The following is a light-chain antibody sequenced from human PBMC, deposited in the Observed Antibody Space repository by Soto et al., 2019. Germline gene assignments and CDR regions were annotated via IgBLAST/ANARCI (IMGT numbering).Light chain of an antibody. J-gene: IGLJ1*01. V-gene: IGLV2-8*01. CDR3: ISYAVSTSYV. Sequence: QSVLTQPPSASGSPRQSVTISCTRTSSDIGGYNFVSWYQQHPGKAPKLMIYEVSKRPSGVPDRFSGSKSGNTASLTVSGLQAEDEADYYCISYAVSTSYVFGTGTKVTVL. CDR1: SSDIGGYNF. CDR2: EVS.